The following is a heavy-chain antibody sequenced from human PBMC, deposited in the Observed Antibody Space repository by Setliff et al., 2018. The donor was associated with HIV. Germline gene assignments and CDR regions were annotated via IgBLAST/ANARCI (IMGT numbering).Heavy chain of an antibody. V-gene: IGHV4-61*03. CDR1: GGSIVSSSYY. CDR3: ARDNNSGTVHAFDL. CDR2: SYHSGST. J-gene: IGHJ3*01. D-gene: IGHD1-26*01. Sequence: SETLSLTCTVSGGSIVSSSYYWSWIRQAPGKGLEWIGWSYHSGSTNYNPSLKNRVTISIDMSHNHFSLKLPSVTAADTAIYYCARDNNSGTVHAFDLWGQGTKVTVSS.